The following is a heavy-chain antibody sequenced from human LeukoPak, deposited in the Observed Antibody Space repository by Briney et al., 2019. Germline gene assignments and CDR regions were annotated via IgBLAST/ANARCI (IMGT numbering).Heavy chain of an antibody. J-gene: IGHJ4*02. D-gene: IGHD3-10*01. CDR1: GFTFSDYG. CDR2: IWSDGSNK. CDR3: VRASGSFDY. Sequence: PGGSLRLSCAASGFTFSDYGIHWVRRAPGKGLEWVAVIWSDGSNKYYAASVKGRFTRSRDNSRKTLYLQMNSLRVEDTAVYYCVRASGSFDYWGQGTLVTVSS. V-gene: IGHV3-33*01.